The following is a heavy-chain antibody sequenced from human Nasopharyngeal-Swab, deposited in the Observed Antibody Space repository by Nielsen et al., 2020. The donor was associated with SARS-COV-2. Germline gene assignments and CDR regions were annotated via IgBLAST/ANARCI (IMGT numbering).Heavy chain of an antibody. CDR3: ARDHARIRPYSSASFYYYYMDV. CDR1: GGTFISYA. Sequence: SVHVSCKASGGTFISYAISWVRQAPAQGLEWMGGVIHIFGTSNYAQKFQGRVTITADESTSTAYMELSSLRSEDTAVYYCARDHARIRPYSSASFYYYYMDVWGKGTTVTVSS. J-gene: IGHJ6*03. V-gene: IGHV1-69*13. D-gene: IGHD6-6*01. CDR2: VIHIFGTS.